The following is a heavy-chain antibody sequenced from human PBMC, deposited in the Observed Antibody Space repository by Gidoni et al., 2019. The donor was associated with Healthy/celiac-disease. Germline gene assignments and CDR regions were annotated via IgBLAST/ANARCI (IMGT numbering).Heavy chain of an antibody. V-gene: IGHV3-23*01. CDR1: GFTCSSYA. J-gene: IGHJ4*02. CDR3: AKALRSSSRDVGYCDY. D-gene: IGHD6-6*01. CDR2: ISGSGGST. Sequence: EVQLLESGGGLVQPGGSLRLSCAASGFTCSSYAMSWVRQAPGKGLEWVSAISGSGGSTYYADSVKGRFTISRDNSKNTLYLQMNSLRAEDTAVYYCAKALRSSSRDVGYCDYWGQGTLVTVSS.